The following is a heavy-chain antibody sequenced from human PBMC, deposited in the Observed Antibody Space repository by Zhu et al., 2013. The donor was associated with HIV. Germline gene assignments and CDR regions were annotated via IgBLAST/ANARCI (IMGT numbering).Heavy chain of an antibody. CDR1: GGSISGYY. Sequence: QVQLQESGPGLVKPSETLSLTCTVSGGSISGYYWSWIRQPPGKGLEWIGYIYYSGSTNYNPSLKSRVTISEDTSKNQFSLKLNSVTAADTAVYYCARVRPGNDYGEYYFDYWGQGTLVTVSS. V-gene: IGHV4-59*01. CDR2: IYYSGST. CDR3: ARVRPGNDYGEYYFDY. D-gene: IGHD4-17*01. J-gene: IGHJ4*02.